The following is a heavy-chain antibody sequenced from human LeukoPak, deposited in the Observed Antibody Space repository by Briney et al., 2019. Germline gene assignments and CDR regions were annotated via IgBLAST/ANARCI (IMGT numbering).Heavy chain of an antibody. Sequence: SETLSLTCAVSGYSISSGYYWGWIRQPPGKGLEWIGSIYHSGSTYYNPSLKSRVTISVGTSKNQFSLKLSSVTAADTAVYYCTRDPTIFGVAQAVFDYWGQGTLVTVSS. CDR2: IYHSGST. CDR1: GYSISSGYY. V-gene: IGHV4-38-2*02. CDR3: TRDPTIFGVAQAVFDY. D-gene: IGHD3-3*01. J-gene: IGHJ4*02.